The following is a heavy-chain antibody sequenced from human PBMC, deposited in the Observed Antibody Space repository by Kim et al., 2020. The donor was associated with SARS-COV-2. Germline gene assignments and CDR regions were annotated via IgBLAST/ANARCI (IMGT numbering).Heavy chain of an antibody. V-gene: IGHV3-30*02. Sequence: VKARFTISGDDSKNTLYLQRNSLRAEDTAVYYCAKDRAYFEILTGRTLDYWGQGTLVTVSS. J-gene: IGHJ4*02. CDR3: AKDRAYFEILTGRTLDY. D-gene: IGHD3-9*01.